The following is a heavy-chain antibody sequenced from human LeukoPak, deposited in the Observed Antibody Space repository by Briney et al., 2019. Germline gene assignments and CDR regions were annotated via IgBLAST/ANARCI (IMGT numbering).Heavy chain of an antibody. CDR1: GGSISNSGYY. J-gene: IGHJ4*02. V-gene: IGHV4-39*01. CDR2: INQSGKT. D-gene: IGHD1-1*01. Sequence: PSETLCLTCTVSGGSISNSGYYRDWIRQPPGKGLEWIGSINQSGKTYYEPSLKSRVTISVDTSKTQFSLELRTVTAADTAVYYCARKKLVARGYFHYWGQGALVTVSS. CDR3: ARKKLVARGYFHY.